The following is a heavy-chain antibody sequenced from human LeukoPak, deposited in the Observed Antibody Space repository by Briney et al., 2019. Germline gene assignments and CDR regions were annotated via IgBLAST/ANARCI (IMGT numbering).Heavy chain of an antibody. CDR1: GFTFSSYA. J-gene: IGHJ6*02. CDR3: ARGEVTVTTFYYYYGMDV. D-gene: IGHD4-17*01. Sequence: GGSLRLSCAASGFTFSSYAMHWVRQAPGKGLEWVAVISYDGSNKYYADSVKGRFTISRDNSKNTLYLQMNSLRAEDTAVCYCARGEVTVTTFYYYYGMDVWGQGTTVTVSS. V-gene: IGHV3-30*04. CDR2: ISYDGSNK.